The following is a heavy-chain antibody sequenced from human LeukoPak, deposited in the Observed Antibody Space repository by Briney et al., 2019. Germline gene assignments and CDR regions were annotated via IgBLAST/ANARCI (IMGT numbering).Heavy chain of an antibody. CDR3: ARGNRGSYGRDAFDI. V-gene: IGHV3-33*01. CDR1: GFTFSSYG. D-gene: IGHD1-26*01. J-gene: IGHJ3*02. Sequence: PGRSLRLSCAASGFTFSSYGMHWVRQAPGKGLEWVAVIWYDGSNKYYADSVKGRFTISRDNSKNTLYLQMNSLRAEDTAVYYCARGNRGSYGRDAFDIWGQGTMVTVSS. CDR2: IWYDGSNK.